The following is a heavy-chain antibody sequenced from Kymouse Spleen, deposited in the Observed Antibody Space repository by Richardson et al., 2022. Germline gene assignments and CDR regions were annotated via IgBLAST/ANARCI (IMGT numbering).Heavy chain of an antibody. D-gene: IGHD2-2*02. J-gene: IGHJ6*02. Sequence: QLQLQESGPGLVKPSETLSLTCTVSGGSISSSSYYWGWIRQPPGKGLEWIGSIYYSGSTYYNPSLKSRVTISVDTSKNQFSLKLSSVTAADTAVYYCARRIVVVPAAKGYYYGMDVWGQGTTVTVSS. CDR2: IYYSGST. CDR1: GGSISSSSYY. V-gene: IGHV4-39*01. CDR3: ARRIVVVPAAKGYYYGMDV.